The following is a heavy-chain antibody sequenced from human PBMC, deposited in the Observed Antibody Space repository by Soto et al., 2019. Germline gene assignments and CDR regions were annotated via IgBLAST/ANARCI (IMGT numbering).Heavy chain of an antibody. CDR1: GFTVTNNY. D-gene: IGHD3-16*02. CDR3: VRDRDCGGVIAADD. V-gene: IGHV3-66*01. J-gene: IGHJ4*02. Sequence: EVQLVESGGGLVQPGGSLRLSCAASGFTVTNNYMSWVRQAPGKGLEWVSLIYSTGTTYYADSVKGRFTSSRDNSKNTLYLQMNSLRAEDTAVYYCVRDRDCGGVIAADDWGQGTLVTVSS. CDR2: IYSTGTT.